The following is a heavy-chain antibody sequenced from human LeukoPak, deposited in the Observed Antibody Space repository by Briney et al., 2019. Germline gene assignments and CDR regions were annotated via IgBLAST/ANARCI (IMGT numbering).Heavy chain of an antibody. CDR1: GGSFSGYY. Sequence: PSETLSLTCAVYGGSFSGYYWSWIRQPPGKGLEWSGEINHSGSTDYNPSLKSRVTISVDTSKNQFSLKLSSVTAADTAVYYCARGDVRHDYGVMGAFDYWGQGTLVTVSS. J-gene: IGHJ4*02. D-gene: IGHD4-17*01. CDR2: INHSGST. CDR3: ARGDVRHDYGVMGAFDY. V-gene: IGHV4-34*01.